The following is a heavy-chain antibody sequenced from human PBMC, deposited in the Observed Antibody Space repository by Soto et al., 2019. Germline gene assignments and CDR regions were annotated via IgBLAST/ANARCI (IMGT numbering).Heavy chain of an antibody. J-gene: IGHJ6*02. CDR1: GGTFSSYA. Sequence: SVKVSCKASGGTFSSYAISWVRQAPGQGLEWMGGIIPIFGTANYAQKFQGRVTITADESTSTAYMELSSLRSEDTAVYYCARDTRPAYAPIQYYYGMDVWGQGTTVTVSS. D-gene: IGHD4-17*01. CDR3: ARDTRPAYAPIQYYYGMDV. V-gene: IGHV1-69*13. CDR2: IIPIFGTA.